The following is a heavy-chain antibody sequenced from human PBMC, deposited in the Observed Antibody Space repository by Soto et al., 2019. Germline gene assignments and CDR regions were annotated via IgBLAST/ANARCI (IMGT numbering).Heavy chain of an antibody. Sequence: QLQLQESGPGLVKPSETLSLTCTVSGGSISSSSYYWGWIRQPPGKGLEWIGSIYYSGSTYYNPSLKSRVTISVDTSKNQFSLKLSSVTAADTAVYYCASYYDYIWGSYPNIYFDYWGQGTLVTVSS. D-gene: IGHD3-16*02. CDR2: IYYSGST. CDR3: ASYYDYIWGSYPNIYFDY. V-gene: IGHV4-39*01. J-gene: IGHJ4*02. CDR1: GGSISSSSYY.